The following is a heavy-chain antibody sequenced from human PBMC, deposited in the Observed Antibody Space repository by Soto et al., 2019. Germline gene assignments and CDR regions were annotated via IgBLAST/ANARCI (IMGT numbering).Heavy chain of an antibody. CDR2: ISAYNGNT. J-gene: IGHJ4*01. CDR3: ARSQGFLEPIFGGY. V-gene: IGHV1-18*01. CDR1: GYTFTSYG. Sequence: QVQLVQSGAEVKKPGASVKVSCKASGYTFTSYGISWVRQAPGQGLEWMGWISAYNGNTNYAQKLQGRVTMTTDTATRTAYMELRSLRSYDTAVYYCARSQGFLEPIFGGYCCHVTLVTVSS. D-gene: IGHD3-3*01.